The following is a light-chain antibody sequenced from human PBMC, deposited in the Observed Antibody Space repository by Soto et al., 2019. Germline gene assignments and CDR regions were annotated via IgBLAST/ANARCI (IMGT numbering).Light chain of an antibody. V-gene: IGLV2-8*01. J-gene: IGLJ3*02. Sequence: QSALTQPPSASGSPGQSVTISCTGTCSDVGGYNYVSWYQQHPGKAPKLMFYEVSKRPSGVPDRFSGSKSGNTASLTVSGLQAEDEADYYCSSYAGSNNLVFGGGTKLTVL. CDR2: EVS. CDR1: CSDVGGYNY. CDR3: SSYAGSNNLV.